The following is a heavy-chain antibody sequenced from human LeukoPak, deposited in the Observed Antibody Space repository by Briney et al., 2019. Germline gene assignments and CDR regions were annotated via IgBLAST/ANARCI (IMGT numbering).Heavy chain of an antibody. Sequence: ASVKVSCTASGYTFINYGISWVRQAPGQGLEWMGWISAYNGNTNYAQKFQGRVTMTTDSSTSTAYMELRSLRSDDTAVYFCAREGAVTTYVYCFDYWGQGTLVTVSS. V-gene: IGHV1-18*01. CDR3: AREGAVTTYVYCFDY. D-gene: IGHD4-17*01. J-gene: IGHJ4*02. CDR2: ISAYNGNT. CDR1: GYTFINYG.